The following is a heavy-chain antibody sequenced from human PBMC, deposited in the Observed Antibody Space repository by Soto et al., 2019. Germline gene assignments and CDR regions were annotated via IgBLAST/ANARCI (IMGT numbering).Heavy chain of an antibody. CDR3: ARVPWEQQLGHGIMDV. CDR2: IYYSGST. V-gene: IGHV4-31*03. Sequence: QVQLQESGPGLVKPSQTLSLTCTVSGGSISSGGYYWSWTRQHPGKVLEWIGYIYYSGSTYYNPSINSRVTISVDTYKNQFSLKLSSVTAADTAVYYCARVPWEQQLGHGIMDVWGKGTTVTVAS. CDR1: GGSISSGGYY. D-gene: IGHD6-13*01. J-gene: IGHJ6*04.